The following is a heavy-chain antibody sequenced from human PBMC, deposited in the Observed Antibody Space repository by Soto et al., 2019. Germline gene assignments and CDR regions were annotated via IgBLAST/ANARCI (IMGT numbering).Heavy chain of an antibody. CDR2: IIPIFGTA. Sequence: GASVKVSCKASGGTFSSYAISWVRQAPGQGLEWMGGIIPIFGTANYAQKFQGRVTITADKSTSTAHMELSSLRSEDTAVYYCARSIDYYGSGSYYPYYYYGMDVWGQGTTVTVSS. J-gene: IGHJ6*02. CDR1: GGTFSSYA. V-gene: IGHV1-69*06. D-gene: IGHD3-10*01. CDR3: ARSIDYYGSGSYYPYYYYGMDV.